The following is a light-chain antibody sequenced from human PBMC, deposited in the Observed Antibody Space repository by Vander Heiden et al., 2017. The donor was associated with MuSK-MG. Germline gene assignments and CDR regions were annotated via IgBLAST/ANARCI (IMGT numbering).Light chain of an antibody. CDR1: QSLLHSNGYNY. J-gene: IGKJ5*01. Sequence: DIVMTQSPLSLPVTPGEPASISCRSSQSLLHSNGYNYLDWYLQKPGQSPQLLIYLGSNRDSGVHDRFSGSGSGTDFTLKSSRVEDEDVGVYYCMQALQPTFGQGTRLEIK. V-gene: IGKV2-28*01. CDR3: MQALQPT. CDR2: LGS.